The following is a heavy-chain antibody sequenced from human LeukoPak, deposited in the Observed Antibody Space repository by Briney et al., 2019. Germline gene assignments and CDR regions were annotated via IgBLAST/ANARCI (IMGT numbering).Heavy chain of an antibody. CDR2: ISYDGSNK. Sequence: GGSLRLSCAASGSTFSSYAMHWVRQAPGKGLEWVAVISYDGSNKYYADSVKGRFTISRDNSKNTLYLQMNSLRAEDTAVYYCARDNSSSWLEDYFDYWGQGTLVTVSS. D-gene: IGHD6-13*01. CDR3: ARDNSSSWLEDYFDY. J-gene: IGHJ4*02. V-gene: IGHV3-30*04. CDR1: GSTFSSYA.